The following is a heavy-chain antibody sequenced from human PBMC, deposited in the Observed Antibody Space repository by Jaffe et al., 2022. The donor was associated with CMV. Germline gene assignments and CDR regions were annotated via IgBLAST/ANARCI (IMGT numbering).Heavy chain of an antibody. CDR2: IFSNDEK. D-gene: IGHD3-9*01. V-gene: IGHV2-26*01. CDR3: ARSYYDILTGYYTTYYYYYMDV. CDR1: GFSLSNARMG. Sequence: QVTLKESGPVLVKPTETLTLTCTVSGFSLSNARMGVSWIRQPPGKALEWLAHIFSNDEKSYSTSLKSRLTISKDTSKSQVVLTMTNMDPVDTATYYCARSYYDILTGYYTTYYYYYMDVWGKGTTVTVSS. J-gene: IGHJ6*03.